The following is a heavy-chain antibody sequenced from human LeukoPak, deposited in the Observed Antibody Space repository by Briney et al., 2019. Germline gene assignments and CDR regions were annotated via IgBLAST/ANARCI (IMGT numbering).Heavy chain of an antibody. D-gene: IGHD6-19*01. CDR2: IYYSGST. CDR1: GGSIRTHY. V-gene: IGHV4-59*11. Sequence: SETLSLTCTVSGGSIRTHYWSWMRQSPGKELEWIGYIYYSGSTNFNPSLKSRVTISVDRSQNKFSLNLTSVTAADTAVYYCARGAAVFYDAFDIWGRGTTVIVSS. J-gene: IGHJ3*02. CDR3: ARGAAVFYDAFDI.